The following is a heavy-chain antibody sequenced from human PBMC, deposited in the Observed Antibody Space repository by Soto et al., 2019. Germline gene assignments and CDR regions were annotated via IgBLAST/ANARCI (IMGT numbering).Heavy chain of an antibody. Sequence: PSVKVSCKASGYTFTSYDINWVRQATGQGLEWMGWMNPNSGNTGYAQKFQGRVTMTRNTSISTAYMELSSLRSEDTAVYYCARFSGFYDAWRGGVVSYGMAGWGQGTTVSVS. CDR1: GYTFTSYD. CDR3: ARFSGFYDAWRGGVVSYGMAG. D-gene: IGHD3-3*01. V-gene: IGHV1-8*01. J-gene: IGHJ6*02. CDR2: MNPNSGNT.